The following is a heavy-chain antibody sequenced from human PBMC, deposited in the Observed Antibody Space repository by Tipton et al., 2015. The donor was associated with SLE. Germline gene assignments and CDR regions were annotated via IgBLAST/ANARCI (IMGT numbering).Heavy chain of an antibody. V-gene: IGHV3-53*01. CDR3: ARASIAAAGYYFDY. J-gene: IGHJ4*02. CDR1: GFTVSSNY. Sequence: YLRLSCAASGFTVSSNYMSWVRQAPGKGLDWVSVIYSGGSTYYADSVKGRFTISRDNSKNTLYLQMNSLRAEDTAVYYCARASIAAAGYYFDYWGQGTLVTVSS. D-gene: IGHD6-13*01. CDR2: IYSGGST.